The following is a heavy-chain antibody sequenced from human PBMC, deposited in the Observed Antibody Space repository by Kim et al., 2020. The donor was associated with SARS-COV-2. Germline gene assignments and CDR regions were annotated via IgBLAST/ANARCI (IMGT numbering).Heavy chain of an antibody. V-gene: IGHV3-23*01. J-gene: IGHJ4*02. CDR1: GLTFNNYA. CDR2: ISSDGGTT. Sequence: GGSLRLSCAASGLTFNNYAMSWVRQAPGKGLEWVSAISSDGGTTFYADSVKGRFTISRDNSKNTLNLQMNNLRAEDTAVYYCANRRAFYFDYWGQGTLVTVSS. CDR3: ANRRAFYFDY.